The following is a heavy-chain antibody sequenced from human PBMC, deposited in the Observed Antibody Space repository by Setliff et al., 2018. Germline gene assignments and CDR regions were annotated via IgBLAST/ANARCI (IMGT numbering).Heavy chain of an antibody. D-gene: IGHD1-26*01. CDR3: ATRKSSGRLYYMDV. CDR1: GGAVSGDY. CDR2: INYSGST. J-gene: IGHJ6*03. Sequence: SETLSLTCSVSGGAVSGDYWTWIRQPPGKGLEYIGYINYSGSTNYNPSLKSRVTISGDTSKYQVSLRLSSVTAADTAVYYCATRKSSGRLYYMDVWGKGTTVTVSS. V-gene: IGHV4-59*02.